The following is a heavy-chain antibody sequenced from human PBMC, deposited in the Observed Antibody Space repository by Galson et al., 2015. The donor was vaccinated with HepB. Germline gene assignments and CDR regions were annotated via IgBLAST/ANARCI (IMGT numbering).Heavy chain of an antibody. Sequence: SLRLSCAASGFSFSTYVMHWVRQAPGKGLEWMGVIWYDGSKKYYADSVKGRFTISRDNSENTLYLQMNSLRADDTAVYYCARDFGESTYYYYGMDVCGQGTTVTVSS. CDR3: ARDFGESTYYYYGMDV. CDR2: IWYDGSKK. V-gene: IGHV3-33*01. J-gene: IGHJ6*02. CDR1: GFSFSTYV. D-gene: IGHD3-10*01.